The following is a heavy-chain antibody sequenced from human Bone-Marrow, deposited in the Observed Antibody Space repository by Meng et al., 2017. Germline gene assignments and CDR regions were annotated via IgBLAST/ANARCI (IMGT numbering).Heavy chain of an antibody. D-gene: IGHD6-13*01. CDR2: IYHSGST. J-gene: IGHJ6*02. V-gene: IGHV4-38-2*02. CDR3: ARETSSSWYYYYYGMDV. Sequence: GSLRLSCTVSGHSISSGYYWGWIRQPPGKGLEWIGSIYHSGSTYYNPSLKSRVTISVDTSKNQFSLKLSSVTAADTAVYYCARETSSSWYYYYYGMDVWGQGTTVTVSS. CDR1: GHSISSGYY.